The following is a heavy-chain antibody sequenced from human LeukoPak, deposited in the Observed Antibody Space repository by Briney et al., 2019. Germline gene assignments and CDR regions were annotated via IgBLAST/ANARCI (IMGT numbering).Heavy chain of an antibody. V-gene: IGHV4-34*01. CDR1: GGSFSGYY. CDR3: ARVGHGGNSN. D-gene: IGHD4-23*01. CDR2: INHSGST. Sequence: SETLSLTCAVYGGSFSGYYWSWIRQPPGKGLEWIGEINHSGSTNYNPSLKSRVTISVDTSKNQFSLKLSSVTAADTAVYYCARVGHGGNSNWGQGTLVTVSS. J-gene: IGHJ4*02.